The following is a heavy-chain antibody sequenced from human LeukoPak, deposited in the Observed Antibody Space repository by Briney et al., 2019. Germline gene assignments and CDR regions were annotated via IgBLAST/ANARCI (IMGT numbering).Heavy chain of an antibody. D-gene: IGHD3-22*01. CDR2: INHSGST. Sequence: SETLSLTCAVYGGSFSGYYWSWIRQPPGKGLEWIGEINHSGSTNYNPSLKSRVTISVDTSKNQFSLKLSSVTAADTAVYYCARGWGYYYDSSGYPRAFDIWGQGTMVTVSS. J-gene: IGHJ3*02. CDR3: ARGWGYYYDSSGYPRAFDI. CDR1: GGSFSGYY. V-gene: IGHV4-34*01.